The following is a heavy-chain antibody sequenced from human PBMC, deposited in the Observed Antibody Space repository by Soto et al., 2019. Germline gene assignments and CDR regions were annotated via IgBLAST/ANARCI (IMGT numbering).Heavy chain of an antibody. CDR2: INQDGSEK. Sequence: GGSLRLSCAASGFTSRGYWMTWVRQAPGKGLEWVANINQDGSEKYCVDSVKGRFSISRDNAKDSVYLQMNSLRAEDTAIYYCARDFSNPRGRFDPWGQGALVTVSS. J-gene: IGHJ5*02. D-gene: IGHD4-4*01. V-gene: IGHV3-7*01. CDR1: GFTSRGYW. CDR3: ARDFSNPRGRFDP.